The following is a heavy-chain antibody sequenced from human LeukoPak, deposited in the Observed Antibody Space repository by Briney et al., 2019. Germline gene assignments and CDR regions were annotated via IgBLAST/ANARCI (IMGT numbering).Heavy chain of an antibody. CDR2: IYPVYLDT. J-gene: IGHJ4*02. Sequence: GESLKTYRKGSGYNFSSYWIGWVRQMPGKGLVGMGIIYPVYLDTRYSPSFQGQVTISADKSISTAYLQWSSLKASDTAMYYCARSQYNWNDPFDYWGQGTLVTVSS. V-gene: IGHV5-51*01. CDR1: GYNFSSYW. D-gene: IGHD1-20*01. CDR3: ARSQYNWNDPFDY.